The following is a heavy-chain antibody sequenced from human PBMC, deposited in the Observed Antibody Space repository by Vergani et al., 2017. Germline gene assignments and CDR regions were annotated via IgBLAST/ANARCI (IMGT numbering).Heavy chain of an antibody. V-gene: IGHV3-23*01. CDR1: GFTFSTYA. Sequence: EVQLLESGGSLKQPGGSVRLSCAASGFTFSTYAMHWVRQAPGKGLEWVSALTGGGGSTYYADSFKGRFIISRDKSRDTLYLQINSLRPEDTATYYCVKDAGSYENFFDSWCQGTLVTVSS. J-gene: IGHJ4*02. CDR2: LTGGGGST. D-gene: IGHD1-26*01. CDR3: VKDAGSYENFFDS.